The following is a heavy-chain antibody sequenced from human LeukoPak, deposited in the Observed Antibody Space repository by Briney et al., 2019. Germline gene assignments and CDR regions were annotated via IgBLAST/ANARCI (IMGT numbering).Heavy chain of an antibody. CDR3: ARDKGADYMDV. Sequence: GGSLRLSWAASRFTFSSYAMHWVRKAPGKGLEWVSFIRYDGSKKYYADSVKGRFTFSRDNSTNTLYLQMNGLRPEDTAVYYCARDKGADYMDVWGKGTTVTISS. D-gene: IGHD3-16*01. V-gene: IGHV3-30*02. CDR2: IRYDGSKK. J-gene: IGHJ6*03. CDR1: RFTFSSYA.